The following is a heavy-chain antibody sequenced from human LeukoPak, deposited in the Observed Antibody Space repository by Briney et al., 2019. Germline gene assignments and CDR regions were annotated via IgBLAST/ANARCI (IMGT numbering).Heavy chain of an antibody. CDR1: GFTFSSYA. CDR2: ISGSAGST. Sequence: GGSLRLSCAASGFTFSSYAMTWVRQAPGKGLEWVSGISGSAGSTYYADSVKGRFTISRDNSKNTLYLQVSSLRAEDTAVYYCAKAPSRAGNGWYQIVYWGQGTLVTVSS. V-gene: IGHV3-23*01. J-gene: IGHJ4*02. CDR3: AKAPSRAGNGWYQIVY. D-gene: IGHD6-19*01.